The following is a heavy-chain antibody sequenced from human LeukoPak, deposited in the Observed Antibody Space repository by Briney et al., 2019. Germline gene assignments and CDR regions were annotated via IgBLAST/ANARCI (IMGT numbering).Heavy chain of an antibody. J-gene: IGHJ4*02. Sequence: GGSLRLSCAASGFTFSSYSMNWARQAPGRGLEWVSAISSSGSYIYYADSVKGRFTISRDNAKNSLYLQMNSLRAEDTAVYYCARQVYCGGDCYYSTPVDYWGQGTLVTVSS. D-gene: IGHD2-21*02. CDR3: ARQVYCGGDCYYSTPVDY. CDR1: GFTFSSYS. V-gene: IGHV3-21*01. CDR2: ISSSGSYI.